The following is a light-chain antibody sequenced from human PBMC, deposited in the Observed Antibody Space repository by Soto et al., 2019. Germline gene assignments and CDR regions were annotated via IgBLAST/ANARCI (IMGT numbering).Light chain of an antibody. CDR3: HQYHDYPWT. V-gene: IGKV1-8*01. Sequence: AIRMTQSPSSLSASTGDRVTITCQASQDITSNLAWYQQKPGKAPKLLMYGASTLHSGVSSRFSGSGSGTDFTLTITYLQSEDFATYYCHQYHDYPWTFGQGTKVDIK. CDR1: QDITSN. J-gene: IGKJ1*01. CDR2: GAS.